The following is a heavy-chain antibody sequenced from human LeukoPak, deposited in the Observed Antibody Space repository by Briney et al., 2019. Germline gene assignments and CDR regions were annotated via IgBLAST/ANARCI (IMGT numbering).Heavy chain of an antibody. Sequence: SETLSLTCAVSGDSISGGGYSWNWIRQSPGKRLEWIGYLALNGNTYFNPSLKSRVTISVDRSKNQFSLKLSSVTAADTAVHYCATYSSSHSWGQGTLVTVSS. CDR3: ATYSSSHS. J-gene: IGHJ4*02. V-gene: IGHV4-30-2*06. CDR1: GDSISGGGYS. CDR2: LALNGNT. D-gene: IGHD6-6*01.